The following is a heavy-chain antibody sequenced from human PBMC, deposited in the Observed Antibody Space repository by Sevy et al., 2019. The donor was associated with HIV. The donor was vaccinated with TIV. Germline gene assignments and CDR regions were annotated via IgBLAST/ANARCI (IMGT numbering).Heavy chain of an antibody. CDR3: AKNTAAVGVGGFDY. Sequence: GGSLRLSCAASGFTFSYSGMHWVRQAPGKGLEWVTFIQFDGISRYYAESVKGRFTILRDNTKNTLYLQMNSLRRDDTAVYYCAKNTAAVGVGGFDYWGQGALVTVSS. CDR2: IQFDGISR. D-gene: IGHD2-8*02. CDR1: GFTFSYSG. V-gene: IGHV3-30*02. J-gene: IGHJ4*02.